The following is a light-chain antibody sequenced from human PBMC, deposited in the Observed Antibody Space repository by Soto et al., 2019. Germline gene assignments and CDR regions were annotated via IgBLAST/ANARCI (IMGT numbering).Light chain of an antibody. V-gene: IGKV1-9*01. J-gene: IGKJ5*01. CDR2: AAS. CDR3: QQRSSWPIT. CDR1: QGISSY. Sequence: IQLTQSPSALSASVVDRFTITFLASQGISSYLALYQQKPWKAPKLLIYAASTLQSGVPSGFSGSGSGTDFTLTISSLEPEDFAVYYCQQRSSWPITFGQGTRLEIK.